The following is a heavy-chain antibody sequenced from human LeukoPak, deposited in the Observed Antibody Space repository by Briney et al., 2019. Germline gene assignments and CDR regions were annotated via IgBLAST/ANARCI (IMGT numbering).Heavy chain of an antibody. CDR1: GYTFTSYG. D-gene: IGHD3-10*01. V-gene: IGHV1-18*01. Sequence: ASVKVSCKASGYTFTSYGISWVRQAPGQGLEWMGWISAYNSNTNYAQKLQGRVTMTTDTSTSTAYMELRSLRSDDTAVYYCARERTHGSGSYEFDYWGQGTLVTVSS. CDR2: ISAYNSNT. J-gene: IGHJ4*02. CDR3: ARERTHGSGSYEFDY.